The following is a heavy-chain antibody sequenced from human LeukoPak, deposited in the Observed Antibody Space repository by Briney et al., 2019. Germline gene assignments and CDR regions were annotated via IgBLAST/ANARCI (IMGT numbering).Heavy chain of an antibody. D-gene: IGHD3-10*01. CDR2: IYSGGST. CDR3: ARDDIGLWYGELTPEAY. V-gene: IGHV3-53*01. CDR1: GFTVSSNY. J-gene: IGHJ4*02. Sequence: GGSLRLSCAASGFTVSSNYMSWVRQAPGKGLEWVSVIYSGGSTYYADSVKGRFTISRDNSKNTLYLQMNSLRAEDTAVYYCARDDIGLWYGELTPEAYWGQGTLVTVSS.